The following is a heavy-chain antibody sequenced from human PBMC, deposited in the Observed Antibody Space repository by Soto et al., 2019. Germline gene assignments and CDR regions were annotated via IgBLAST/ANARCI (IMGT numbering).Heavy chain of an antibody. J-gene: IGHJ6*02. CDR1: GGTFSSYA. Sequence: QVQLVQSGAEVKKPGSSVKVSCKASGGTFSSYAITWVRQAPGQGLEWMGRIIPIFGTTNYAQKFQGRVTITADESTSTAYMDPSSLRSDDTAVYYSAKCPDPYSSSNYYYYGMDVWGQGTTVTVSS. CDR2: IIPIFGTT. D-gene: IGHD6-6*01. CDR3: AKCPDPYSSSNYYYYGMDV. V-gene: IGHV1-69*15.